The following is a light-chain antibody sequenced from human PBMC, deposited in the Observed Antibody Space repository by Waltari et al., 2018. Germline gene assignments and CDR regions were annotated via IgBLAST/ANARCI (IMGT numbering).Light chain of an antibody. CDR3: QTWGTGIWV. Sequence: QLVLTQSPSASASLGASVKLTCTLSSGHSSNVVAGHQQQPEKGPRYLMKVNSDGSHTRGDGIPVSSLQSDDEADYYSQTWGTGIWVFGGGTRLTVL. V-gene: IGLV4-69*01. CDR1: SGHSSNV. J-gene: IGLJ3*02. CDR2: VNSDGSH.